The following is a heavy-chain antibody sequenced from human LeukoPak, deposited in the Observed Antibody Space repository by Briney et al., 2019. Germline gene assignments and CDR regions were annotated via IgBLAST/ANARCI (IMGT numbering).Heavy chain of an antibody. J-gene: IGHJ4*02. D-gene: IGHD6-6*01. CDR1: GFTFSSYP. CDR3: ARGIRSSSVFDY. Sequence: PGGSLRLSCAASGFTFSSYPMHWVRQAPGKGLEWVSSISSRSSYIYYADSVKGRFTISRDNAKNSLYLQMNSLRAEDTAVYYCARGIRSSSVFDYWGQGTLVTVSS. V-gene: IGHV3-21*01. CDR2: ISSRSSYI.